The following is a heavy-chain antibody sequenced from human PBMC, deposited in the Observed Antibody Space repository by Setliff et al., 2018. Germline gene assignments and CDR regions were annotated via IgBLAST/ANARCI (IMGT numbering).Heavy chain of an antibody. D-gene: IGHD3-22*01. CDR3: ARINFYVSSGYYYAPDY. Sequence: ASVKVSCKTSGYTFTNYGITWVRQAPGQGLEWMGWINNYSFKTNYSQKFLGRATVTTDTSTGTAYMELGSLTSDDTAIYYCARINFYVSSGYYYAPDYWGPGTLVTVSS. V-gene: IGHV1-18*01. J-gene: IGHJ4*02. CDR2: INNYSFKT. CDR1: GYTFTNYG.